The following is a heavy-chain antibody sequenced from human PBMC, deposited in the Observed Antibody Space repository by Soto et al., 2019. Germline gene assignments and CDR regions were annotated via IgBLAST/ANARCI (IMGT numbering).Heavy chain of an antibody. CDR3: SRDVRYGMIHC. D-gene: IGHD3-16*01. J-gene: IGHJ4*02. CDR1: GYTFTSYG. V-gene: IGHV1-18*01. CDR2: INAYNGNT. Sequence: QVQLVQSGAEVKKPGASVKVSCKASGYTFTSYGISWVRQAPGQGLEWMGWINAYNGNTNYAQKLKGRDTITTNTATSTAYMELRSLRPAATSVYDGSRDVRYGMIHCSGQGTSFSVSS.